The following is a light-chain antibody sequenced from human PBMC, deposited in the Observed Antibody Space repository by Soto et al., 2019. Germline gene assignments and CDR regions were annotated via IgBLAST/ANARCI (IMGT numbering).Light chain of an antibody. CDR1: QTVSTNY. CDR3: QQYGSSPST. Sequence: EIVLTQSPGTLSLSPGERATLSCRASQTVSTNYLAWYQQKPGQAPRLPINGASKRATGIPDRFSGSGSGTDFTLAISRLEPEDFAVYYCQQYGSSPSTFGQGTRLEIK. V-gene: IGKV3-20*01. CDR2: GAS. J-gene: IGKJ5*01.